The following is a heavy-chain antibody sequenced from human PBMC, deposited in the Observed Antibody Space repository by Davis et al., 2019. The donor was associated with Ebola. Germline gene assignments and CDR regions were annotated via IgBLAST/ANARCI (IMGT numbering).Heavy chain of an antibody. CDR2: IFYSGNT. CDR3: ARVASYGDYFDY. Sequence: MPSETLSLTCTVSGGSIISSSYYWSWIRQPPGKGLEWIGYIFYSGNTNYSPSLKSRVTISADTSKNQFSLRLKSVTAADTAMYYCARVASYGDYFDYWGLGTLVTVSS. J-gene: IGHJ4*02. D-gene: IGHD4-17*01. CDR1: GGSIISSSYY. V-gene: IGHV4-61*05.